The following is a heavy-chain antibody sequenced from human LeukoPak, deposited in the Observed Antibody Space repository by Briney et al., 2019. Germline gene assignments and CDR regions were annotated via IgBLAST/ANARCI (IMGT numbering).Heavy chain of an antibody. CDR3: ARGSRRELLHWFDP. D-gene: IGHD1-26*01. CDR2: IYHSGST. J-gene: IGHJ5*02. V-gene: IGHV4-38-2*02. Sequence: PSETLSLTCTVSGYSISSGYYWGWIRQPPGKGLEWIGSIYHSGSTYYNSSLKSRVTISVDTSKNQFSLKLSSVTAADTAVYYCARGSRRELLHWFDPWGQGTLVTVSS. CDR1: GYSISSGYY.